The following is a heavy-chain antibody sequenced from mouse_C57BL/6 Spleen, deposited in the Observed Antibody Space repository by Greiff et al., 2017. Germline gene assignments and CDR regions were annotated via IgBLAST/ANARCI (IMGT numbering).Heavy chain of an antibody. CDR2: INPSSGYT. D-gene: IGHD2-14*01. CDR3: ARELLEVRAMDD. J-gene: IGHJ4*01. Sequence: VQLVESGAELAKPGASVKLSCKASGYTITSYWMHWVKQRPEQGLEWIGYINPSSGYTKYNQKFKDKATLTADKSSSTDYMQLSSLTYEDSAVYYCARELLEVRAMDDWGQGTSVTVSS. V-gene: IGHV1-7*01. CDR1: GYTITSYW.